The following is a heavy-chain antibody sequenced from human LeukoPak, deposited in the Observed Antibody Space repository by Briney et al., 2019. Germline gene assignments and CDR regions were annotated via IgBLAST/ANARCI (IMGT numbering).Heavy chain of an antibody. Sequence: GGSLRLSCAASRFTFSNAWMNWVRQAPAKGLEWVSAISGSGGSTYYADSVKGRFTISRDNSKNTLYLQMNSLRAEDAAVYYCAKGRRVWFGELFDYWGQGTLVTVSS. V-gene: IGHV3-23*01. D-gene: IGHD3-10*01. J-gene: IGHJ4*02. CDR3: AKGRRVWFGELFDY. CDR1: RFTFSNAW. CDR2: ISGSGGST.